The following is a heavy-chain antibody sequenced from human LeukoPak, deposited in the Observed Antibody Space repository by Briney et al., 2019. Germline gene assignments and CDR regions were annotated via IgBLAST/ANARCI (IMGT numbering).Heavy chain of an antibody. D-gene: IGHD6-19*01. CDR1: GGTFSSYA. Sequence: SVKVSCKASGGTFSSYAISWVRQAPGQGLEWMGGIIPIFGTANYAQKFQGRVTITADEPTSTAYMELSSLRSEDTAVYYCARDRDSSGWFDFDYWGQGTLVTVSS. CDR3: ARDRDSSGWFDFDY. CDR2: IIPIFGTA. J-gene: IGHJ4*02. V-gene: IGHV1-69*01.